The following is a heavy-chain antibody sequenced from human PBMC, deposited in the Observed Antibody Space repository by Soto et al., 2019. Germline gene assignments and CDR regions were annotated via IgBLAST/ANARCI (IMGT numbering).Heavy chain of an antibody. D-gene: IGHD1-26*01. J-gene: IGHJ6*02. CDR1: GFNFINAW. CDR2: IKSKTDGGTT. V-gene: IGHV3-15*07. CDR3: SALGV. Sequence: EVQLVESGGGLVEPGGSLRLSCAASGFNFINAWMHWVRQAPGKGLEWDGRIKSKTDGGTTDYAAPVKGRFIISRDDSKNTLYLQINSLKMEDTAVYYCSALGVWGQGTTVTVSS.